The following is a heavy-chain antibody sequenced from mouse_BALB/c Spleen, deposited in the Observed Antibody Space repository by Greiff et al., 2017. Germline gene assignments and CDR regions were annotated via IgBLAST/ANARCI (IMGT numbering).Heavy chain of an antibody. CDR1: GFSLTSYG. CDR2: IWSGGST. V-gene: IGHV2-2*02. J-gene: IGHJ3*01. D-gene: IGHD1-1*01. Sequence: QVQLQQSGPGLVQPSQSLSITCTVSGFSLTSYGVHWVRQSPGKGLEWLGVIWSGGSTDYNAAFISRLSISKDNSKSQVFFKMNSLQANDTAIYYCARKNGSSGFAYWGQGTLVTVSA. CDR3: ARKNGSSGFAY.